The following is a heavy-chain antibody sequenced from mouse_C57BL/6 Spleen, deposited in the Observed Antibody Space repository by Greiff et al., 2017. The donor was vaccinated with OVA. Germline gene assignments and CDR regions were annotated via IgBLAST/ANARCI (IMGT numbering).Heavy chain of an antibody. Sequence: DVKLVESGPGLAKPSQTLSLTCSVTGYSITSAYWNWIRKFPGNKLEYMGYISYSGSNYYNPSLKSRISITRDTSKNQYYLQLNSVTTEYTATYYCARMDGNWYFDVWGTGTTVTVSS. V-gene: IGHV3-8*01. CDR3: ARMDGNWYFDV. CDR1: GYSITSAY. CDR2: ISYSGSN. J-gene: IGHJ1*03. D-gene: IGHD2-1*01.